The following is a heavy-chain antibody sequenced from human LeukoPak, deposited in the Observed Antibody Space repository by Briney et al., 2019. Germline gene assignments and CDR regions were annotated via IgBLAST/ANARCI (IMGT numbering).Heavy chain of an antibody. J-gene: IGHJ3*02. CDR3: ARDFWSGYYTLNAFAI. Sequence: ASVKVSCEASGYTFTSYGIGWVRQAPGQGLEWMGWISTYNGKTVYAQDIQGRVTMTTDTSTSTAYMELRSLRSDDTAIYYCARDFWSGYYTLNAFAIWGLGTMVTVSS. D-gene: IGHD3-3*01. CDR2: ISTYNGKT. V-gene: IGHV1-18*01. CDR1: GYTFTSYG.